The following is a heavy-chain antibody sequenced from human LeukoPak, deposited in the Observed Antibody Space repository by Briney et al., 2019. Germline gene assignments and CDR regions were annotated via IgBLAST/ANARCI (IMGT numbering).Heavy chain of an antibody. CDR3: ARRFDC. J-gene: IGHJ4*02. Sequence: GSLRLSCAASGFTFSSYGMSWVRQAPGKGLEWVSAISGSGSTIYYADSVKGRFTISRDNAKNSLYLQMNSLRAEDTAVYYCARRFDCWGQGTLVTVSS. CDR1: GFTFSSYG. CDR2: ISGSGSTI. V-gene: IGHV3-48*04.